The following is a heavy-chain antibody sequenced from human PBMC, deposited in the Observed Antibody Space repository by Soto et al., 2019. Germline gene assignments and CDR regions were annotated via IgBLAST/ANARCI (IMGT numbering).Heavy chain of an antibody. CDR1: GLTFSSYA. D-gene: IGHD1-7*01. J-gene: IGHJ6*02. V-gene: IGHV3-30*18. Sequence: GVYLRLSCAASGLTFSSYAMHWVRQAPGKGLEWVAVISYDGSKKYYSNSVRGRFTISRDDSKNTLYVQLNSLRSEDTAVYYCAKGRDNGNYPSVNYYYDIMYVSGQRTTGTGS. CDR2: ISYDGSKK. CDR3: AKGRDNGNYPSVNYYYDIMYV.